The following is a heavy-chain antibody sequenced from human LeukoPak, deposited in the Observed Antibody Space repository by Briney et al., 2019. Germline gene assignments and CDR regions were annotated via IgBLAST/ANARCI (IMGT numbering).Heavy chain of an antibody. CDR1: GFTFSSYW. CDR3: AKDHLCNAFFPDY. J-gene: IGHJ4*02. D-gene: IGHD2/OR15-2a*01. CDR2: IKQDGSEK. Sequence: GGSLRLSCAASGFTFSSYWMSWVRQAPGKGLEWVANIKQDGSEKYYVDSVKGRFTISRDNSRNTLYLQMNSLRVDDTAIYYCAKDHLCNAFFPDYWGQGALVTVSS. V-gene: IGHV3-7*03.